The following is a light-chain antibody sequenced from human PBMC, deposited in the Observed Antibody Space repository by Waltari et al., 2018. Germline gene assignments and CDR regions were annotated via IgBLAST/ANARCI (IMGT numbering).Light chain of an antibody. V-gene: IGKV3-20*01. Sequence: EIVLTQSPGTLSLSPGERATLSGRASQSVGRSLAWYQQKPGQAPRLIIYGASSRATGVPDRFSGSGSGTDFSLTISRLEPEDFAVYYCQHYVRLPVTFGQGTKVEIK. CDR2: GAS. CDR1: QSVGRS. CDR3: QHYVRLPVT. J-gene: IGKJ1*01.